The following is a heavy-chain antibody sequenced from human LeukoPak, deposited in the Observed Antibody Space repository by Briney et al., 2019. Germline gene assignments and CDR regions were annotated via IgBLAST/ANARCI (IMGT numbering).Heavy chain of an antibody. D-gene: IGHD4-11*01. J-gene: IGHJ4*02. CDR2: ISNYSGNT. CDR1: VYTFITYV. V-gene: IGHV1-18*01. Sequence: GASVKVSFTPSVYTFITYVISWVRQAPGQRREWMGWISNYSGNTKYAQKFQGRVTMTTDTSTSTAYMDVKSLRSDDTAVYYCARDLDNSWSDFWGLGTLVTVSS. CDR3: ARDLDNSWSDF.